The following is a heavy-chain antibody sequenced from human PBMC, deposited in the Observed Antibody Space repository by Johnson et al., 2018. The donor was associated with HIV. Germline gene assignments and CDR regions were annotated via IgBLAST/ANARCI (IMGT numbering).Heavy chain of an antibody. CDR2: FNGNGDTT. D-gene: IGHD1-26*01. Sequence: VQLVESGGGFVQPGGSLRLSCAGSGITVSRNYMSWVRQAPGRGLECLSGFNGNGDTTYYANSVRDRFTISRDNSKNTLYLQMNSLRAEDTAVYYCAKSTWELRHLDAFDIWGQGTMVTVSS. J-gene: IGHJ3*02. V-gene: IGHV3-64*01. CDR3: AKSTWELRHLDAFDI. CDR1: GITVSRNY.